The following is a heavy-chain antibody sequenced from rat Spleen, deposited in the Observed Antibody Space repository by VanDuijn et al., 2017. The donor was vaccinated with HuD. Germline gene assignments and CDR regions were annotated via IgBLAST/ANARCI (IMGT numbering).Heavy chain of an antibody. J-gene: IGHJ3*01. CDR2: ISYDGSST. Sequence: EVQLVESGGGLVKPGRSLRLSCAASGFTFRNYGMTWVRQAPAKGLEWVATISYDGSSTYYRDSVKGRFTISRDNAKNTLYLQMGSLRSEDTATYYCASHGTRISRFAYWGQGTLVTVSS. CDR1: GFTFRNYG. V-gene: IGHV5-29*01. CDR3: ASHGTRISRFAY. D-gene: IGHD1-4*01.